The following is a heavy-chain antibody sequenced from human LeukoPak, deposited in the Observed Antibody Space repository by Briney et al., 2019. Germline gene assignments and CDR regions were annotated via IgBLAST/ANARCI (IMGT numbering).Heavy chain of an antibody. CDR3: VKGGDSGWYYFDY. D-gene: IGHD6-19*01. CDR1: GFTFSNYA. V-gene: IGHV3-64D*09. Sequence: GGSLRLSCSASGFTFSNYAMSWVRQAPGKGLQYVSAVRSNGGSTYYADSVKGRFTISRDNSKSTLYLQMSSLRAEDMAVYYCVKGGDSGWYYFDYWGQGTLVTVSS. CDR2: VRSNGGST. J-gene: IGHJ4*02.